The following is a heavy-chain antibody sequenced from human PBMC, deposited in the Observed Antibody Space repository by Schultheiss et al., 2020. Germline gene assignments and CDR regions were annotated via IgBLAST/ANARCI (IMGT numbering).Heavy chain of an antibody. Sequence: SATLALTCTVSGGSISSYYWSWIRQHPGKGLEWIGYIYYSGSTYYNPSLKSRVTISVDTSKNQFSLKLSSVTAADTAVYYCARGFSGWYTRGYYFDYWGRGTLVTVAS. J-gene: IGHJ4*02. CDR3: ARGFSGWYTRGYYFDY. CDR2: IYYSGST. V-gene: IGHV4-59*12. CDR1: GGSISSYY. D-gene: IGHD6-19*01.